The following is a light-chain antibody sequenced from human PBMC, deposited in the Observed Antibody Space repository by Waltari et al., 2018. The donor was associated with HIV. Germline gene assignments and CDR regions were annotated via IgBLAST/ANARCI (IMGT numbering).Light chain of an antibody. J-gene: IGLJ3*02. CDR2: RNV. CDR1: RTNIRAGYD. Sequence: QSVLTQPPSVSGAPGQRVTIPCTGRRTNIRAGYDVHWYQQLPGTAPKLLIFRNVNRPSGVPDRFSGSKSGTSASLAITGLQAEDEADFYCQSYDTSLGGWVFGGGTKLTVL. CDR3: QSYDTSLGGWV. V-gene: IGLV1-40*01.